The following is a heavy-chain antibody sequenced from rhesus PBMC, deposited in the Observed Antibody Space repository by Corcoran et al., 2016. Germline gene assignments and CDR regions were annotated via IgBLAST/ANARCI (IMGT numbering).Heavy chain of an antibody. V-gene: IGHV1-1*01. Sequence: QVQLVQSGAEIKQPGASVKLSCKASGYTFTSYYMHWVRQAPGQGLEWIVLITPYNGNKGYAHNFQGKVTITTDTSTSTGYMELSSLRSEDTAVYYCTRGMGIAAAGTTGYFDLWGPGTPITISS. D-gene: IGHD6-25*01. CDR3: TRGMGIAAAGTTGYFDL. CDR2: ITPYNGNK. CDR1: GYTFTSYY. J-gene: IGHJ2*01.